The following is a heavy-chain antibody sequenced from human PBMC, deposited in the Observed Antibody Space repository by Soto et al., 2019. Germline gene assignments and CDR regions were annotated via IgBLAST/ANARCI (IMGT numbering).Heavy chain of an antibody. V-gene: IGHV3-53*01. D-gene: IGHD3-3*02. CDR2: IYAYSAGTT. CDR1: GFSVYGNY. J-gene: IGHJ4*01. CDR3: ARGLHFGV. Sequence: DVQLVESGGGLIQPGGSLRLSCAISGFSVYGNYMSWVRQAPGKGLEWVSVIYAYSAGTTVYAESVRGRFTIDRDTSKNTVDLEMNSLRAEDTVVYYCARGLHFGVWGRGTLVSVSS.